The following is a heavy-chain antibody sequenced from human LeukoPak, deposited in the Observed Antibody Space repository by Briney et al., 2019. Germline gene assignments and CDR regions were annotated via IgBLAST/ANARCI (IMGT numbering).Heavy chain of an antibody. CDR2: IYYSGST. V-gene: IGHV4-31*03. CDR1: GGSISSGGYY. D-gene: IGHD2-15*01. Sequence: SETPSLTCTVSGGSISSGGYYWSWIRQHPGKGLEWIGYIYYSGSTYYNPSLKSRVTISVDTSKNQFSLKLSSVTAADTAVYYCARSADLCSGGSCPPYVFDYWGQGTLVTVSS. CDR3: ARSADLCSGGSCPPYVFDY. J-gene: IGHJ4*02.